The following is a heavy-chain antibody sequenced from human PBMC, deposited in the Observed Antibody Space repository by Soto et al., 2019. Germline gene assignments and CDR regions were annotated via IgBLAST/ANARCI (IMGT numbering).Heavy chain of an antibody. CDR2: IYHSGNT. D-gene: IGHD3-22*01. CDR3: ARGTYQYYDSSGVQNRFDP. J-gene: IGHJ5*02. CDR1: GGSISSGGFY. V-gene: IGHV4-31*03. Sequence: QVQLQESGPGLVQPSQTLSLTCTVSGGSISSGGFYWSWIRQHPEKGLEWIGWIYHSGNTYYNPSLESRVTLLEDTSKNQFSLKLTSVTAADTAVYYCARGTYQYYDSSGVQNRFDPWGQGTLVTVSS.